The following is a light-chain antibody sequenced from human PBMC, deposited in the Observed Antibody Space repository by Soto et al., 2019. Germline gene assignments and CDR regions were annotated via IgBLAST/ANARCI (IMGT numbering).Light chain of an antibody. J-gene: IGKJ1*01. Sequence: EIVLTQSPGTLSLSPGERNTNSCRASQSVSSSYLAWYQQKPGQAPRLLIYGASSRATGIPDRFSGSGSGTDFTLTISRLEPEDFAVYYCQQYGSSPRTFGQGTKV. CDR3: QQYGSSPRT. CDR2: GAS. CDR1: QSVSSSY. V-gene: IGKV3-20*01.